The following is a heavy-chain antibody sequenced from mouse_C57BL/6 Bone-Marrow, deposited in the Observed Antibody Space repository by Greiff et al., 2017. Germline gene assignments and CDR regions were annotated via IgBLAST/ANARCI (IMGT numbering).Heavy chain of an antibody. CDR2: IDPENGDT. Sequence: EVQLQQSGAELVRPGASVKLSCTASGFNIKDDYMHWVKQRPEQGLEWIGWIDPENGDTEYASKFQGKATITADTSSNTAYLQLSSLTSEDTAVYYCTTVDYGPWFAYWGQGTLVTVSA. CDR1: GFNIKDDY. CDR3: TTVDYGPWFAY. V-gene: IGHV14-4*01. J-gene: IGHJ3*01. D-gene: IGHD2-4*01.